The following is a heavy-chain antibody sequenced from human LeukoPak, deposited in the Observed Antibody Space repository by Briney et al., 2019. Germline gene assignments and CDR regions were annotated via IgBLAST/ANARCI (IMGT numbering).Heavy chain of an antibody. CDR3: ARHIFYSNYVFDS. D-gene: IGHD4-4*01. J-gene: IGHJ4*02. CDR1: GGSISSSSYY. Sequence: SETLSLTCTVSGGSISSSSYYWGWIRQPPGKGLEWIGTIYYTGSTFYNPSLRSRVTIYADTSKNQFSLKLSSVTAADTAVYYCARHIFYSNYVFDSWGQGILVTVAS. V-gene: IGHV4-39*01. CDR2: IYYTGST.